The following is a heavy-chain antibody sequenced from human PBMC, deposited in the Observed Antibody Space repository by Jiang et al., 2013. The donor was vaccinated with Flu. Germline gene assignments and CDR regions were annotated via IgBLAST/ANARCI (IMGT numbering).Heavy chain of an antibody. CDR1: GYTFTDYY. V-gene: IGHV1-69-2*01. D-gene: IGHD3-22*01. CDR2: VDPEDGET. J-gene: IGHJ5*02. CDR3: ATGLRLTPYTYYYDSSGYYAGWFDP. Sequence: KVSGYTFTDYYMHWVQQAPGKGLEWMGLVDPEDGETIYAEKFQGRVTITADTSTDTAYMELSSLRSEDTAVYYCATGLRLTPYTYYYDSSGYYAGWFDPWGQGTLVTVSS.